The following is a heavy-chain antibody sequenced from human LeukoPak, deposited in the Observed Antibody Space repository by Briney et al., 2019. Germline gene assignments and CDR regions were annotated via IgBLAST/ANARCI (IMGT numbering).Heavy chain of an antibody. V-gene: IGHV1-18*01. J-gene: IGHJ6*02. CDR3: ARGCITIFGVSNYYYYGMDV. CDR1: GYTFTSYG. CDR2: ISAYNGNT. D-gene: IGHD3-3*01. Sequence: ASVKVSCKASGYTFTSYGISWVRQAPGQGLEWMGWISAYNGNTNYAQKLQGRVTMTTDTSTSTAYMELRSLRSDDTAVYYCARGCITIFGVSNYYYYGMDVWGQGTTVTVSS.